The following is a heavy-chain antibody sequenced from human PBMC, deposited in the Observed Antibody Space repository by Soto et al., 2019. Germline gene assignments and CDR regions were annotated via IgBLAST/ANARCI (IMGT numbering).Heavy chain of an antibody. J-gene: IGHJ4*02. V-gene: IGHV4-38-2*01. Sequence: PSETLSLTCAVSGYSISSGYYWGWIRQPPGKGLEWIGSIYHSGSTYYNPSLKSRVTISVDTSKNQFSLKLSSVTAADTAVYYCARASGSLRYLDYWGQGTLVTVSS. CDR2: IYHSGST. CDR3: ARASGSLRYLDY. D-gene: IGHD1-26*01. CDR1: GYSISSGYY.